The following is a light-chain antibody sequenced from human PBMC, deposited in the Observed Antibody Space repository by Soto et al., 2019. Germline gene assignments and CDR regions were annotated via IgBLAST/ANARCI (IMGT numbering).Light chain of an antibody. J-gene: IGKJ1*01. CDR3: QHYNTYPWT. V-gene: IGKV1-5*03. CDR1: QSISTL. CDR2: QAS. Sequence: IRRTQSPSTLSASAGDRVTITCRASQSISTLLSWYQQKPGKATNLLIFQASSLESGVPSRFSGSGSGTEFTLTISSLQPGDFATYYCQHYNTYPWTFGQGTKVDIK.